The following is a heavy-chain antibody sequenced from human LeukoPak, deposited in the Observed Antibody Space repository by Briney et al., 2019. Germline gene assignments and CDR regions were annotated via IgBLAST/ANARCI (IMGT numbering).Heavy chain of an antibody. V-gene: IGHV1-18*01. CDR2: ISAYNGNT. J-gene: IGHJ4*02. CDR3: ARDRALNY. CDR1: GYTFTIYG. D-gene: IGHD3-10*01. Sequence: ASVTVSCKASGYTFTIYGMRWVRQAPGQGREWMGWISAYNGNTNYAQKLQGRVTMTTDTSTSTAYMELRSLRSDDTAVYYCARDRALNYWGQGTLVTVSS.